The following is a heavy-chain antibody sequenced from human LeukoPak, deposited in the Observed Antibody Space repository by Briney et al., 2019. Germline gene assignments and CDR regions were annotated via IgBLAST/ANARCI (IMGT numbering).Heavy chain of an antibody. D-gene: IGHD3-22*01. J-gene: IGHJ4*02. CDR2: ISGRGGST. CDR3: AKDLLITYYGSSGYDCGVFDY. V-gene: IGHV3-23*01. CDR1: GFTFSSYG. Sequence: GGTLRLSCAASGFTFSSYGMSWVRQAPGRGLEWVSSISGRGGSTYYADSVKGRFTISRDNSKNTLYLQMSSLRGEDTAVYYCAKDLLITYYGSSGYDCGVFDYWGQGTLVTVSS.